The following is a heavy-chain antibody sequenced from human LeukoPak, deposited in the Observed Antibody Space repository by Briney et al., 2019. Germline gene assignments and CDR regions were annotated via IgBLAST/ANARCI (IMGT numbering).Heavy chain of an antibody. V-gene: IGHV4-34*01. D-gene: IGHD6-19*01. CDR1: GGSFSGYY. J-gene: IGHJ4*02. CDR3: ARARYSSGWAEFDY. CDR2: ISHSGST. Sequence: SETLSLTCVVYGGSFSGYYWNWVRQPPGKGLEWIGEISHSGSTNYNRPLKSRVTISLDTSKNQFSLNLSSVTAADTAVYYCARARYSSGWAEFDYWGQGTLVTVSS.